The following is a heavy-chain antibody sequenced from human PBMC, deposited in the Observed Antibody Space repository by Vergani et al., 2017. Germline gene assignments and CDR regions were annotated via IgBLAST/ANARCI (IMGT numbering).Heavy chain of an antibody. CDR3: ARHSTVEWLVKLGWIYP. CDR1: GASIRSSNYY. V-gene: IGHV4-39*01. D-gene: IGHD6-19*01. J-gene: IGHJ5*02. CDR2: IYYSGST. Sequence: QLQLQESGPGLVKPSATLSLTCSVSGASIRSSNYYWGWIRQPPGKGLEWLASIYYSGSTYYNPSLKSRVTISVDTSKNQFSLKLSSVTAADTAVYFCARHSTVEWLVKLGWIYPWGQGTLVTVSA.